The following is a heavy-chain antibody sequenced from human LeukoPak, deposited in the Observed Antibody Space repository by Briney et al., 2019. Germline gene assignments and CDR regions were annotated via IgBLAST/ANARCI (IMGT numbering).Heavy chain of an antibody. V-gene: IGHV3-43*01. J-gene: IGHJ6*03. D-gene: IGHD3-22*01. CDR3: ARDAGYYYDSSGYYYPYYYYYMDV. CDR2: ISWDGGST. CDR1: GFTFDDYT. Sequence: PGGSLRLSCAASGFTFDDYTMHWVRQAPGKGLEWVSLISWDGGSTYYADSVKGRFTISRDNAKNSLYLQMNSLRAEDTAVYYCARDAGYYYDSSGYYYPYYYYYMDVWGKGTTVTVSS.